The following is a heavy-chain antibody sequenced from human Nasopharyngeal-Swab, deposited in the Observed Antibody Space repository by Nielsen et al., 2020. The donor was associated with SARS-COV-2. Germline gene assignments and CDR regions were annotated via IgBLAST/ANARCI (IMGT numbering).Heavy chain of an antibody. J-gene: IGHJ6*02. CDR3: ARYVDYDILTGYYYYGMDV. Sequence: ASVQVSCKVSGYTLTELSMHWVRQAPGKGLEWMGGIIPIFGTANYAQKFQGRVTITRDTSASTAYMELSSLRSEDTAVYYCARYVDYDILTGYYYYGMDVWGQGTTVTVSS. CDR2: IIPIFGTA. D-gene: IGHD3-9*01. CDR1: GYTLTELS. V-gene: IGHV1-24*01.